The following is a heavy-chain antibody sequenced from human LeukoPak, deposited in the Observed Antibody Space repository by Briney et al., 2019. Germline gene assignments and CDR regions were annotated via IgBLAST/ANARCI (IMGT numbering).Heavy chain of an antibody. Sequence: SETLSLTCSVSGGSISSYYWTWIRQPAGKGLEWIGRIYTSGSTNYNPSLTSRVTMSLDTSKNQFSLKLSSVTAADTAVYYCARGGDYHPYDYWGRGTLVTVSS. D-gene: IGHD4-17*01. CDR1: GGSISSYY. V-gene: IGHV4-4*07. CDR2: IYTSGST. CDR3: ARGGDYHPYDY. J-gene: IGHJ4*02.